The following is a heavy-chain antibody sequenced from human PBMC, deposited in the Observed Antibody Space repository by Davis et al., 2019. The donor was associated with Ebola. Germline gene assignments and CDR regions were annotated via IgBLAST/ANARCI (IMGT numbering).Heavy chain of an antibody. J-gene: IGHJ2*01. CDR1: GASITSAISSGGYF. D-gene: IGHD1-26*01. Sequence: PSETLSLTCTVSGASITSAISSGGYFWSWIRQHPEQGLEWIGYTSNSRSTSYNPSLQSRVTVSVDTSKNQFSLKLNYVTAADTAVYYCARADYSGSYYDWYFDLWGRGTLVTVSS. V-gene: IGHV4-31*03. CDR2: TSNSRST. CDR3: ARADYSGSYYDWYFDL.